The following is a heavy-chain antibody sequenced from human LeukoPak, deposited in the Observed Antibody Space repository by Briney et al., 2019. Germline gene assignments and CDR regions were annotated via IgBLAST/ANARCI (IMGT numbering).Heavy chain of an antibody. CDR1: DDSISDYY. D-gene: IGHD2-15*01. J-gene: IGHJ4*02. CDR2: INHSGST. CDR3: ARGQVVRDY. V-gene: IGHV4-34*01. Sequence: SETLSLTCTVSDDSISDYYWRWIRQPPGKGLEWIGEINHSGSTNYNPSLKSRVTISVDTSKNQFSLKLNSVTAADTAVYYCARGQVVRDYWGQGTLVTVSS.